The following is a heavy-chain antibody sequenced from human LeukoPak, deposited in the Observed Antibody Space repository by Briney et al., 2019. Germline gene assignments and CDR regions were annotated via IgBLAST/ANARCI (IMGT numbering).Heavy chain of an antibody. J-gene: IGHJ1*01. CDR3: ARGVGDYDSSGYYYE. Sequence: ASVKVSCKASGYTFTGYYMHWVRQAPGQGLEWMGWINPNSGGTNYAQKFQGRVTMTRDTSISTAYMELSRLRSDDTAVYYCARGVGDYDSSGYYYEWGQGAWSPSPQ. D-gene: IGHD3-22*01. CDR1: GYTFTGYY. CDR2: INPNSGGT. V-gene: IGHV1-2*02.